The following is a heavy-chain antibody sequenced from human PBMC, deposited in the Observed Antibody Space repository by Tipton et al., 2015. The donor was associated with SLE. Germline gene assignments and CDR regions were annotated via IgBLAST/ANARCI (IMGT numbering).Heavy chain of an antibody. D-gene: IGHD3-16*01. Sequence: SLRLSCAASGFTFSNAWMSWVRQAPGKGLEWVGRIKSENDGATTDYAAPVTGRFTIPRDDSKNTRYLQMNSLKTEDTAVYYCARGSVLGYYYSYMDVWGKGTTVTVSS. CDR1: GFTFSNAW. CDR3: ARGSVLGYYYSYMDV. CDR2: IKSENDGATT. V-gene: IGHV3-15*01. J-gene: IGHJ6*03.